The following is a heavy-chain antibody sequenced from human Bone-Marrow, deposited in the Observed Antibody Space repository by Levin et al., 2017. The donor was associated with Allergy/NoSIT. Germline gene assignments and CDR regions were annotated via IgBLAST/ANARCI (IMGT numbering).Heavy chain of an antibody. D-gene: IGHD6-19*01. CDR2: MNPNSGNT. V-gene: IGHV1-8*01. CDR1: GYTFTSYD. CDR3: ARGLSSGWYRWFDP. J-gene: IGHJ5*02. Sequence: ASVKVSCKASGYTFTSYDINWVRQATGQGLEWMGWMNPNSGNTGYAQKFQGRVTMTRNTSISTAYMELSSLRSEDTAVYYCARGLSSGWYRWFDPWGQGTLVTVSS.